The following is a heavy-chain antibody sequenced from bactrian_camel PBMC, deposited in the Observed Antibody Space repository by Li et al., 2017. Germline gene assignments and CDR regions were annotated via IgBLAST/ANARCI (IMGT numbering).Heavy chain of an antibody. J-gene: IGHJ6*01. D-gene: IGHD2*01. CDR2: IGLDGKNA. Sequence: HVQLVESGGGLVKPGGSLRVSCAASGFTTSNVYINWVRQAPGKGLEWVSAIGLDGKNARYADSVKGRFTIFRENTENMLYLQMNSLKSEDTALYYCATTEFDFWGQGTQVTVS. CDR3: ATTEFDF. V-gene: IGHV3S6*01. CDR1: GFTTSNVY.